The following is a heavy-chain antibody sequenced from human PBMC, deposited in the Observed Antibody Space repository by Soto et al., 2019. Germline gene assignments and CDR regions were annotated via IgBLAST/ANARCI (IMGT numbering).Heavy chain of an antibody. CDR3: ARDRVRRDNKPYGMDV. V-gene: IGHV4-31*03. CDR1: GDSINSGPYY. J-gene: IGHJ6*02. D-gene: IGHD2-21*01. Sequence: QVQLRESGPGLVKPSQTLSLTCTVSGDSINSGPYYWTWIRQHPGKGLEWIGNIFYTGSTNYNPSLKSRVSLSVDTSKNQFSLKLTSVTAADTAIYYCARDRVRRDNKPYGMDVWGQGTTVTVSS. CDR2: IFYTGST.